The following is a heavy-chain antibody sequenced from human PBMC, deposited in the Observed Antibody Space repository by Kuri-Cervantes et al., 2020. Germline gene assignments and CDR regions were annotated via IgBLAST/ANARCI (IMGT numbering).Heavy chain of an antibody. V-gene: IGHV1-18*01. CDR2: ISAYNGNT. Sequence: ASVKVSCKASGYTFTSYGISWVRQAPGQGLEWMGWISAYNGNTNYAQKLQGRATMTTDTSTSTAYMELRSLRSDDTAVYYCARGTYYYDSSGYYIYYFDYWGQGTLVTVSS. D-gene: IGHD3-22*01. CDR3: ARGTYYYDSSGYYIYYFDY. J-gene: IGHJ4*02. CDR1: GYTFTSYG.